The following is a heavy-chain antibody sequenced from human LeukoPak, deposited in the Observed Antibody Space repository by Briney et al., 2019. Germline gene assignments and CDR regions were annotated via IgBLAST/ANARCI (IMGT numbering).Heavy chain of an antibody. CDR2: IYHSGST. CDR3: ARGGYCSSTSCYYYYYMDV. D-gene: IGHD2-2*01. V-gene: IGHV4-39*01. Sequence: SETLSLTCTVSGGSISSSSYYWGWIRQPPGKGLEWIGSIYHSGSTYYNPSLKSRVTISVDTSKSQFSLRLSSVTAADTAVYYCARGGYCSSTSCYYYYYMDVWGKGTTVTVSS. J-gene: IGHJ6*03. CDR1: GGSISSSSYY.